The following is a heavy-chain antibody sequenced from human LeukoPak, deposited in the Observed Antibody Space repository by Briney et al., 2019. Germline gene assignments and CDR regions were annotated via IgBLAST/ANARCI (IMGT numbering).Heavy chain of an antibody. D-gene: IGHD5-18*01. J-gene: IGHJ4*02. CDR3: ARASKAGYTAMVPLDY. CDR2: ISYDGSNK. V-gene: IGHV3-30-3*01. CDR1: GFTFSSYA. Sequence: GGSLRLSCPASGFTFSSYAMHWVRQAPGKGLEWVAVISYDGSNKYYADSVKGRFTISRDNSKNTLYLQMNSLRAEDTAAYYCARASKAGYTAMVPLDYWGQGTLVTVSS.